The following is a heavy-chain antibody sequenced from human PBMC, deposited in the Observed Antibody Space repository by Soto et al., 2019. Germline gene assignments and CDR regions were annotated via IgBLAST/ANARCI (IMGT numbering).Heavy chain of an antibody. J-gene: IGHJ6*03. Sequence: SVKVSCKASGYTFTSYGISWVRQAPGQGLEWMGWISAYNGNTNYAQKLQGRVTMTTDTSTSTAYMELRSLRSDDTAVYYCASHRAGESDYNYYYYMDVWGRGATVTVSS. CDR1: GYTFTSYG. V-gene: IGHV1-18*01. CDR2: ISAYNGNT. CDR3: ASHRAGESDYNYYYYMDV.